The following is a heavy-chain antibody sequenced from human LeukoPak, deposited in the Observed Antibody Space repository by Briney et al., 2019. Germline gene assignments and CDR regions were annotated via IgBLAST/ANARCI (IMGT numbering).Heavy chain of an antibody. V-gene: IGHV3-48*03. J-gene: IGHJ3*02. CDR3: ASNIAAGRDAFDI. CDR2: ISSSGSTI. D-gene: IGHD6-13*01. Sequence: GGSLRLSCAASGFTFSSYEMNWVRQAPGKGLEWVSYISSSGSTIYYADSVKGRFTISRDNAKNSLYLQMNSLRAEDTAVYFCASNIAAGRDAFDIWGQGTMVTVSS. CDR1: GFTFSSYE.